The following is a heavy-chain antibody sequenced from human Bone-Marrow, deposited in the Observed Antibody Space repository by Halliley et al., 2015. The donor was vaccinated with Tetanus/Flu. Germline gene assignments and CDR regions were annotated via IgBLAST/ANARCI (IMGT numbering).Heavy chain of an antibody. CDR1: GGTFSNYA. J-gene: IGHJ6*02. D-gene: IGHD3-10*01. CDR3: ARARGANRPYYYYGMDV. Sequence: QVQLVQSGAEVKKPGSSVRVSCKTSGGTFSNYALSWVRQAPGQGLEWMGGIIPVFKSPRCAQRFQGKITITADESTTTAYMELSSLKSDAPAVYSCARARGANRPYYYYGMDVWGQGTTVAVSS. V-gene: IGHV1-69*01. CDR2: IIPVFKSP.